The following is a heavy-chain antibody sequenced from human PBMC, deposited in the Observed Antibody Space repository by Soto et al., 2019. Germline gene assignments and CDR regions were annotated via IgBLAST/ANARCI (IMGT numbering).Heavy chain of an antibody. D-gene: IGHD3-16*02. J-gene: IGHJ4*02. V-gene: IGHV3-7*01. Sequence: PGGSLRLSCAASGFTFSSYWMSWVRQAPGKGLEWVANIKQDGSEKYYVDSVKGRFTISRDNAKNSLYLQMNSLRAEDTAVYYCARVLGLHLGESSLSPHYWGQGPLVTVSS. CDR2: IKQDGSEK. CDR3: ARVLGLHLGESSLSPHY. CDR1: GFTFSSYW.